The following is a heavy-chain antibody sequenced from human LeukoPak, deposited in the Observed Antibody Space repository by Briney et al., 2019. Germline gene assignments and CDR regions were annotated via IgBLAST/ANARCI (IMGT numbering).Heavy chain of an antibody. CDR1: GFTFSNFA. V-gene: IGHV3-30-3*01. CDR2: ISYDGHNE. D-gene: IGHD3-16*01. CDR3: ARVRGGRSWYYYGMDV. J-gene: IGHJ6*02. Sequence: PGGSLRLSCAASGFTFSNFAVHWVRQAPGKGLEWVAVISYDGHNEYYADSVKGQFTISRDNSKDRLYLQMNSLRPEDTAMYYCARVRGGRSWYYYGMDVWGRGTTVTVSS.